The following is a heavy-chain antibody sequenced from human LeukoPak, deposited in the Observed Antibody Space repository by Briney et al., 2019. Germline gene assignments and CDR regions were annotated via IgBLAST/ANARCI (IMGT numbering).Heavy chain of an antibody. J-gene: IGHJ4*02. CDR3: ARVSSTGYGVSSGLFY. CDR1: GFTFSSYA. D-gene: IGHD3-22*01. CDR2: ISGSGGST. V-gene: IGHV3-23*01. Sequence: GGSLRLSCAASGFTFSSYAMSWVRQAPGKGLEWVSAISGSGGSTYYADSVKGRFTISRDNSKNTLYLQMNSLRAEDTAVYYCARVSSTGYGVSSGLFYWGQGTLVTVSS.